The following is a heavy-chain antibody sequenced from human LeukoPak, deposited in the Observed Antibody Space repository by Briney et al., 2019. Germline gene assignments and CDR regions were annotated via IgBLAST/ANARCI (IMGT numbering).Heavy chain of an antibody. CDR1: GFTFSSYW. CDR3: ARDIRFWSGHFDY. CDR2: IKQDGSEK. J-gene: IGHJ4*02. Sequence: GGSLRLSCAASGFTFSSYWMSWVRQAPGKGLEWVANIKQDGSEKYYVDSVKGRFTISRDNAKNSLYLQMNSLRAEDTAVYYCARDIRFWSGHFDYWGQGTLVTVSS. V-gene: IGHV3-7*01. D-gene: IGHD3-3*01.